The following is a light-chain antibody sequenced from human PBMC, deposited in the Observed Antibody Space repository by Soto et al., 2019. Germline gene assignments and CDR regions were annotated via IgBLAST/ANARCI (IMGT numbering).Light chain of an antibody. Sequence: QSALTQPASVSGSPGQSITISCTETSSDVGRYNYVSWYQHHPGKAPKLMIYEVSNRPSGVSNRFSGSKSGNTASLTISGLQAEDEGDYHCSSHASSIPLVFGTGTKVTVL. CDR3: SSHASSIPLV. J-gene: IGLJ1*01. V-gene: IGLV2-14*01. CDR2: EVS. CDR1: SSDVGRYNY.